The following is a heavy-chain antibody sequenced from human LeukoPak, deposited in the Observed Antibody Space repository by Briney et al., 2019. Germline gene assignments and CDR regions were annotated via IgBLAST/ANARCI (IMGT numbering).Heavy chain of an antibody. CDR2: MNPNSGNT. Sequence: ASVKVSCKASGYTFTSYGINWVRQATGQGLEWMGWMNPNSGNTGYAQKFQGRVTMTRNTSISTAYMELSSLRSEDTAVYYCARGNTAMVTFDYWGQGTLVTVSS. CDR3: ARGNTAMVTFDY. CDR1: GYTFTSYG. D-gene: IGHD5-18*01. J-gene: IGHJ4*02. V-gene: IGHV1-8*01.